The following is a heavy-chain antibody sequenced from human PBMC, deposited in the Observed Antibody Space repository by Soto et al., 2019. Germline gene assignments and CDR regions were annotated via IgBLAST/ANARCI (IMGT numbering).Heavy chain of an antibody. CDR1: GGTFSNYA. CDR2: IIPLFGTP. Sequence: SXKASCKSSGGTFSNYAINWVRQAPVQGLEWMGGIIPLFGTPNYAQKFQGRVTFTAHKSTSTAYMELRSLRSDDTAVYYCARGWETVGTTTPFAYWGQGTLVTVSS. CDR3: ARGWETVGTTTPFAY. D-gene: IGHD1-26*01. V-gene: IGHV1-69*06. J-gene: IGHJ4*02.